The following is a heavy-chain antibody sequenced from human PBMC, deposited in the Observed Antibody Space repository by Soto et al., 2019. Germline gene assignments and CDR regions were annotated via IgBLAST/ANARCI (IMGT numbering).Heavy chain of an antibody. D-gene: IGHD4-4*01. V-gene: IGHV3-23*01. CDR3: GPPPPPVTTYYFDY. CDR1: GFTFSSYA. CDR2: ISGSGGST. Sequence: VQLLESGGGLVQPGGSLRLSCAASGFTFSSYAMSWVRQAPGKGLEWVSAISGSGGSTYYADSVKGRFTISRDNSKNPLYPQMNSLRAEDTAVYYWGPPPPPVTTYYFDYWGQGTLVTVSS. J-gene: IGHJ4*02.